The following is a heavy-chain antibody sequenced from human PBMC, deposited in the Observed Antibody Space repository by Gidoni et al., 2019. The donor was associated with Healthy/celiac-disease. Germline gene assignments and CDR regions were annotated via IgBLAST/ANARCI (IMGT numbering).Heavy chain of an antibody. D-gene: IGHD3-16*02. V-gene: IGHV4-34*01. CDR2: INQSGST. J-gene: IGHJ4*02. CDR3: ARGLYDYVWGSYRSGVAYFDY. CDR1: GWSFSGSY. Sequence: QVQLQQWGAGLLKPSETLSLTCAVYGWSFSGSYWRWIRQPPGKGLEWIGEINQSGSTNYNPSLKSRVTISVDTSKNQFSLKLSSVTAADTAVYYCARGLYDYVWGSYRSGVAYFDYWGQGTLVTVSS.